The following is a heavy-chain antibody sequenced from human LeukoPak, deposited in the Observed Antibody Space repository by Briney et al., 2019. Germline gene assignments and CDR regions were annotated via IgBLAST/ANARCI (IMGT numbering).Heavy chain of an antibody. V-gene: IGHV3-21*01. J-gene: IGHJ4*02. CDR3: VRDARSKVILTGYSL. D-gene: IGHD3-9*01. CDR1: GFSFTSYG. CDR2: INNSGTSSSYI. Sequence: GGSLRLSCAASGFSFTSYGMNWVRQAPGKGLERVSSINNSGTSSSYIYYADSVKGRFTISRDAAKNSLYLQMNSLRAGDSAVYYCVRDARSKVILTGYSLWGQGTLVSVSS.